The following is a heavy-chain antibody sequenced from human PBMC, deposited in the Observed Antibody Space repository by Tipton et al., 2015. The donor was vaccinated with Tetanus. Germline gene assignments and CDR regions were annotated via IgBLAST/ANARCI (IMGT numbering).Heavy chain of an antibody. Sequence: QVQLVQSGAEVKKPGSSVKVSCKASGGTFSSYAISWVRQAPGQGLEWMGGIIPIFGTANYAQKFQGRVTITADESTSTAYMELSSLRSEDTAVYYCARDPGYCSGGSCRARSDYWGQGTLVTVSS. D-gene: IGHD2-15*01. CDR2: IIPIFGTA. CDR1: GGTFSSYA. CDR3: ARDPGYCSGGSCRARSDY. V-gene: IGHV1-69*01. J-gene: IGHJ4*02.